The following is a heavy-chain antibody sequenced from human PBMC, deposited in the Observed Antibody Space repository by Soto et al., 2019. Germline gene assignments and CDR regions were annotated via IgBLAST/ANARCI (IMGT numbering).Heavy chain of an antibody. D-gene: IGHD2-21*02. CDR2: TSYTGNT. V-gene: IGHV4-59*08. CDR3: ARQRTTVVTQAYFDY. J-gene: IGHJ4*02. Sequence: SVPQALTCSVAGVTITSYHLSLIRQFPGKGLEWIAYTSYTGNTYYNPSLKSRVSISIDTSKNQFSLKLSSVTAADTALYYCARQRTTVVTQAYFDYWGQGALVTVSS. CDR1: GVTITSYH.